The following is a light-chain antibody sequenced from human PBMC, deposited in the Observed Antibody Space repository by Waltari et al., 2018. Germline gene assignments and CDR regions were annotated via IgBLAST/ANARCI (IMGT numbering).Light chain of an antibody. CDR1: QSVGTY. J-gene: IGKJ2*01. Sequence: EIVVTQSPATLSLSPGETATLSCRASQSVGTYLAWYQQKPGQAPRLLIYDASNRATGIPDRFRGSGSGTDFTLTISSLEPEDFALYYCQQRSSWTPHTFGQGARLEIK. V-gene: IGKV3-11*01. CDR2: DAS. CDR3: QQRSSWTPHT.